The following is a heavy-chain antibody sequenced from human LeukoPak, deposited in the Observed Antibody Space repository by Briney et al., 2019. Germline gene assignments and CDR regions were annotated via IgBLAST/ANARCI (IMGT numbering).Heavy chain of an antibody. CDR2: IYYSGNT. CDR3: ARASEDYYMDV. V-gene: IGHV4-59*01. CDR1: GGSISSYY. D-gene: IGHD1-14*01. J-gene: IGHJ6*03. Sequence: PSETLSLTCTVSGGSISSYYWSWIRQPPGKGLEWIGYIYYSGNTNYNPSLKSRVTISVETSKNQFALKLSSVTAADTAVYYCARASEDYYMDVWGKGTTVTISS.